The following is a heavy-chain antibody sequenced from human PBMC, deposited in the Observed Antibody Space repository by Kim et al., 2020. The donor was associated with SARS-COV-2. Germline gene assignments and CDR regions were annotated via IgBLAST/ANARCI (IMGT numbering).Heavy chain of an antibody. CDR3: VGGHMGV. D-gene: IGHD3-16*01. CDR2: IRPPGDT. V-gene: IGHV3-48*03. Sequence: GGSLRLSCDVSAFTYTTDALSWVRQAPGKGLEWISYIRPPGDTYHAASVMGRFSISIDTVKKSLYLQMRSLRAEDTAPYYCVGGHMGVWGRGTKGIVSS. J-gene: IGHJ6*02. CDR1: AFTYTTDA.